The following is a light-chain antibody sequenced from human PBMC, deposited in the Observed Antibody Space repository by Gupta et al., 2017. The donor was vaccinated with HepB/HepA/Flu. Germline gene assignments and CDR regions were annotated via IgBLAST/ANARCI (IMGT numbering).Light chain of an antibody. CDR3: RQYNSYPRT. Sequence: DIQMTTSPSSLSASIGDRVTITCRASQGIGNDLGWCQQRPGEAPKRLIRAASILLSGVPPRFSGGGFGTEFTLTISSLQPEDFATYYCRQYNSYPRTFGQGTKVEIK. CDR1: QGIGND. J-gene: IGKJ1*01. V-gene: IGKV1-17*01. CDR2: AAS.